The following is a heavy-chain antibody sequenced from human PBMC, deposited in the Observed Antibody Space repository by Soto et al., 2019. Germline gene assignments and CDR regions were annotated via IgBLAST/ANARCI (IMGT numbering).Heavy chain of an antibody. V-gene: IGHV1-69*06. CDR2: TNGNLGTG. J-gene: IGHJ4*02. CDR3: ARRDSHGFFRYFYN. CDR1: GGTFSSYP. Sequence: QVQLVQSGAEVKRPGSSVKVSCKASGGTFSSYPISWVRQAPGQGLEWMGGTNGNLGTGNYAQKFRGRLTITTDIDTTTANMELSSLTSEETSVYYCARRDSHGFFRYFYNWGQGTLVTVSS. D-gene: IGHD3-10*01.